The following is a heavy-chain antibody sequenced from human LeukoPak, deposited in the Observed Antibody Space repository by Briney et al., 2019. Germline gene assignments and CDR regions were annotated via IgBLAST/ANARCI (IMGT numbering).Heavy chain of an antibody. Sequence: SETLSLTCAVSNYSIRSNYYWGWIRHPPAKGLEWIGCIYRSGSAYYNPSLKSRVTISVDTSKNQFSLKLISVTAADTAVYYCARTAVRWYFDFWGRGSLVTVSS. CDR3: ARTAVRWYFDF. CDR1: NYSIRSNYY. D-gene: IGHD6-19*01. CDR2: IYRSGSA. V-gene: IGHV4-38-2*01. J-gene: IGHJ2*01.